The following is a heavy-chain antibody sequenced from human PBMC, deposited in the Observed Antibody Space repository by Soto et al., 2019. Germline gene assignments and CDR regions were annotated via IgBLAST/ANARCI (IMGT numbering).Heavy chain of an antibody. D-gene: IGHD2-15*01. CDR1: GDSVSSNSAA. CDR3: ARGSRSLGYCSGGSCPNWFDP. Sequence: SQTLSLTCAISGDSVSSNSAAWNWIRQSPSRGLEWLGRTYYRSKWYNDYAVSVKSRITINPDTSKNQFSLQLNSVTPEDTAVYYCARGSRSLGYCSGGSCPNWFDPWGQGTLV. V-gene: IGHV6-1*01. CDR2: TYYRSKWYN. J-gene: IGHJ5*02.